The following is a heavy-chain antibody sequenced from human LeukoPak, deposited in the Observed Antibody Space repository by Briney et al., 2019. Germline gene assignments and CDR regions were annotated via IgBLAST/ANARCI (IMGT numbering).Heavy chain of an antibody. CDR3: AKEYTGTFSPFPSYFDN. Sequence: GGSLRLSCAASGFTFSSYSMNWVRQAPGKGLEWVSSISSSSSYIYYADSVKGRFTISRDNSKNTLYLQMNSLRAEDTAIYYCAKEYTGTFSPFPSYFDNWGQGTLVTVSS. CDR1: GFTFSSYS. V-gene: IGHV3-21*04. D-gene: IGHD1-26*01. CDR2: ISSSSSYI. J-gene: IGHJ4*02.